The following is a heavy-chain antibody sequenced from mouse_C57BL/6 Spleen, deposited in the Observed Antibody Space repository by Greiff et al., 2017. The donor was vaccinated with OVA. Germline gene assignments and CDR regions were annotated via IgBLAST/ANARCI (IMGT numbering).Heavy chain of an antibody. J-gene: IGHJ4*01. CDR2: ISSGSSTI. D-gene: IGHD1-1*01. CDR1: GFTFSDYG. V-gene: IGHV5-17*01. Sequence: KLVESGGCLVKPGGSLQLSCAASGFTFSDYGMHWVRQAPEKGLEWVAYISSGSSTIYYADTVKGRFTISRDNAKNTLFLQMTSLRSEDTAMYYCAREPHYGSSYAMDYWGQGTSVTVSS. CDR3: AREPHYGSSYAMDY.